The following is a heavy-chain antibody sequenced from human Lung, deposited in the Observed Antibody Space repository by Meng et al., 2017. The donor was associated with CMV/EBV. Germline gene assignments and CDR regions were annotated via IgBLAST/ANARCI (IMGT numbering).Heavy chain of an antibody. CDR2: IGTVGDT. CDR1: GFTFSTYD. CDR3: ARARSPTHFDY. V-gene: IGHV3-13*01. Sequence: SCTASGFTFSTYDFHWVRQPTGKGLEWVSSIGTVGDTYSIGSVKGRFIISREDAKNSVYLQMDGLRDGDTGLYYCARARSPTHFDYWGQGALVTVSS. J-gene: IGHJ4*02.